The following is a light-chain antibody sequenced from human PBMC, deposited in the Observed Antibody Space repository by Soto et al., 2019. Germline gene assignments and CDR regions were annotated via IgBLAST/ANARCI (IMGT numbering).Light chain of an antibody. V-gene: IGKV3-11*01. CDR2: DIS. CDR1: QSVNSY. Sequence: EIVMTQSPATLSLSPGERATLSCRASQSVNSYLGWYQQTPGQAPRLLIYDISKRAPGVPVRFSASGSGTDFTLTISSLEPEDFAVYYCQQRNSWPSTFRGGTRVEIK. CDR3: QQRNSWPST. J-gene: IGKJ4*01.